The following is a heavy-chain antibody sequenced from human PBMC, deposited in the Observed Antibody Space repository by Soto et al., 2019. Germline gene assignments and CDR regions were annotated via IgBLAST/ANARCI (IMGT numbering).Heavy chain of an antibody. Sequence: GGFLRLSCAASGFTFSSYAMSWVRQAPGKGLEWVSAISGSGGSTYYADSVKGRFTISRDNSKNTLYLQMNSLRAEDTAVYYCAKEYYDYIWGSYGPYYFAYWGQGTLVTVSS. V-gene: IGHV3-23*01. D-gene: IGHD3-16*01. CDR1: GFTFSSYA. J-gene: IGHJ4*02. CDR3: AKEYYDYIWGSYGPYYFAY. CDR2: ISGSGGST.